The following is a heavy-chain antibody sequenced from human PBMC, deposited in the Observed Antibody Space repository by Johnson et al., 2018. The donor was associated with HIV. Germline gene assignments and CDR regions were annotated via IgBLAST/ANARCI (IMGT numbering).Heavy chain of an antibody. V-gene: IGHV3-20*04. J-gene: IGHJ3*02. D-gene: IGHD6-13*01. Sequence: VQLVESGGGVVRPGGSLRLSCAASGFTFDDYGMTWVRQAPGKGLEWVSGIDWNGGSSGSADSVKGRFSISRDNGKNSLYLQMNSLRAEDTALYYCARGAYSSSWHASDASDIWGQGTMVTVSS. CDR3: ARGAYSSSWHASDASDI. CDR1: GFTFDDYG. CDR2: IDWNGGSS.